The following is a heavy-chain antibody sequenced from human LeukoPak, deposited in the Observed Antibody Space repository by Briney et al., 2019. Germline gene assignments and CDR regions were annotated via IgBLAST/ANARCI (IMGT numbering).Heavy chain of an antibody. J-gene: IGHJ4*02. CDR3: ARGLDGYGTFDY. CDR2: IYASGTS. V-gene: IGHV4-4*07. Sequence: SETLSLTCTVSGGSISSNYWTWIRQPAGKGLEWIGRIYASGTSNYNPSLKSRVTISADKSKNQFSLRLSSVTAADTAVYYCARGLDGYGTFDYWGQGTLVTVSS. CDR1: GGSISSNY. D-gene: IGHD5-24*01.